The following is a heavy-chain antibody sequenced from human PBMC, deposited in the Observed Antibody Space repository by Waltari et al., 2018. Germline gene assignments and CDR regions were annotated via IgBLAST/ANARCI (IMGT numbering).Heavy chain of an antibody. CDR2: ISSSSSTI. D-gene: IGHD6-19*01. CDR1: GFTFSSYS. CDR3: ARVGSSGWYEVDV. V-gene: IGHV3-48*01. J-gene: IGHJ6*02. Sequence: EVQLVESGGGLVQPGGSLRLSCAASGFTFSSYSMNWVRQAPGKGLEWVSYISSSSSTIYYADAVKGRFTISRDNAKNSLYLQMNSLRAEDTAVYYCARVGSSGWYEVDVWGQGTTVTVSS.